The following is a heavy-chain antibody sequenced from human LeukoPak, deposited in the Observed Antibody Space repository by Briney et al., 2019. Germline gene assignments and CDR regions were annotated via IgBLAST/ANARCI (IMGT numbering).Heavy chain of an antibody. J-gene: IGHJ4*02. D-gene: IGHD3-22*01. CDR3: ARDRYDSSGSWRGYFDY. Sequence: GGSLRLSCAASGFTFSSYAMHWVRQAPGKGLEWVAVISYDGSNKYYADSVKGRFTISRDNSKNTLHLQMNSLRAEDTAVYYCARDRYDSSGSWRGYFDYWGQGTLVTVSS. V-gene: IGHV3-30*01. CDR2: ISYDGSNK. CDR1: GFTFSSYA.